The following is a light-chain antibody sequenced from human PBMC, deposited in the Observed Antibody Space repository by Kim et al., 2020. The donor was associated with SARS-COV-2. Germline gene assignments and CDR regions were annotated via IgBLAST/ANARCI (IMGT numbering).Light chain of an antibody. CDR1: SSNIGNNY. V-gene: IGLV1-51*01. Sequence: GQKVTISCSGSSSNIGNNYVSWYQQLPGTAPKLLIYDNNKRPSGIPDRFSGSKSGTSATLGITGLQTGDEADYYCGTWDSSLSVAEFGGGTQLTVL. CDR3: GTWDSSLSVAE. J-gene: IGLJ3*02. CDR2: DNN.